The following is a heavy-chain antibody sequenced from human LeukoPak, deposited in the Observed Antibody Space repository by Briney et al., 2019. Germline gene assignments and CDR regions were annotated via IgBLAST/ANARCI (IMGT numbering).Heavy chain of an antibody. J-gene: IGHJ4*02. CDR3: ARVGTVLDGGY. CDR2: IYYSGGT. Sequence: SETLSLTCTVYGGSISSDYWSWIRQPPGKGLDWIGYIYYSGGTNYNPSLKSRVTISVDTSKRQFSLKLSSVTAADTAVYYCARVGTVLDGGYWGQGILVTVSS. V-gene: IGHV4-59*01. CDR1: GGSISSDY. D-gene: IGHD1-7*01.